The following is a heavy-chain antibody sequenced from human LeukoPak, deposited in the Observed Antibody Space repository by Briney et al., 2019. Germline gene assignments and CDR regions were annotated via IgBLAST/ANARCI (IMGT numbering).Heavy chain of an antibody. Sequence: PSQTLSLTCTVSGGSISSGGYYWSWIRQPPRKGLEWIGEINHSGSTNYNPSLKSRVTISVDTSKNQFSLKLSSVTAADTAVYYCARAQWLDGVGYWGQGTLVTVSS. CDR3: ARAQWLDGVGY. CDR2: INHSGST. CDR1: GGSISSGGYY. J-gene: IGHJ4*02. V-gene: IGHV4-30-2*01. D-gene: IGHD6-19*01.